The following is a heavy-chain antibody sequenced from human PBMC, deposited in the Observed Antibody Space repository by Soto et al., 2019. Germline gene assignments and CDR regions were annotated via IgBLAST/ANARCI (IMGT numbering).Heavy chain of an antibody. D-gene: IGHD2-15*01. CDR3: ARVYSSADLNYYDF. CDR1: GGSISLERFY. Sequence: QVQLQESGPGLVKPSETLSLTCTVSGGSISLERFYWTWIRQPPGKGLEWIGYVSHTGATNYNPYLQSRVDISVDTSRNQFSLKLWSLTAADTAVYFCARVYSSADLNYYDFWGQGNLVSVSA. CDR2: VSHTGAT. J-gene: IGHJ4*02. V-gene: IGHV4-61*01.